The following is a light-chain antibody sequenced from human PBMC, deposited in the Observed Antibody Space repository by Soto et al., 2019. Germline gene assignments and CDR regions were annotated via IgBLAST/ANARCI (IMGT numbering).Light chain of an antibody. CDR2: GNY. V-gene: IGLV1-44*01. CDR3: SSYTSSNTLDVV. Sequence: QAVVTQPPSASGTPGQRVTISCSGSSSNIGRNAVNWYQQLPGTVPKLLIYGNYQRPSGVPDRFSGSESATSASLAISGLQSEDEATYYCSSYTSSNTLDVVFGGGTQLTVL. J-gene: IGLJ2*01. CDR1: SSNIGRNA.